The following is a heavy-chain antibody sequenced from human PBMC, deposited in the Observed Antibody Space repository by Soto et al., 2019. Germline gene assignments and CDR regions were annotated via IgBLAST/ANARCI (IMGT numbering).Heavy chain of an antibody. CDR2: IVVGSGNT. D-gene: IGHD2-2*01. J-gene: IGHJ5*02. CDR1: GFTFTSSA. CDR3: AAVVVVVPAAAPFDP. Sequence: QMQLVQSGPEVKKPGTSVKVSCKASGFTFTSSAMQWVRQDRGQRLEWIGWIVVGSGNTNYAQKFQERVTITRDMSTSTAYMELSSLRSEDTAVDYGAAVVVVVPAAAPFDPWGQGTLVTVSS. V-gene: IGHV1-58*02.